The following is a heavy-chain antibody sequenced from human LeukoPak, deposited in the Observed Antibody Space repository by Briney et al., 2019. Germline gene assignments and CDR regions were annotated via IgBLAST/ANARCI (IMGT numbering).Heavy chain of an antibody. Sequence: ASVRVSCKASGYTFTTYAMHWVRQAPGQRLEWMGWINGDNGNTKYSQKFQGRVTITRDTSAYTAYMELRSLSSADTAVYFCARAPYDILTGYSLNWFDPWGQGTLVTVSS. D-gene: IGHD3-9*01. CDR1: GYTFTTYA. CDR2: INGDNGNT. V-gene: IGHV1-3*01. CDR3: ARAPYDILTGYSLNWFDP. J-gene: IGHJ5*02.